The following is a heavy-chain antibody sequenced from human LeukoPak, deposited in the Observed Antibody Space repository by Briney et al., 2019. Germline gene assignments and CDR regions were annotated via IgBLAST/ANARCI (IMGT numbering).Heavy chain of an antibody. Sequence: PSETLSLTCTVSGGSISSYYWSWIRQPPGKGLEWIGYIYYSGSTNYNPSLKSRVTISVDTSKNRFSLKLSSVTAADTAVYYCAREGYCTNGVCHAGYYFDYWGQGTLVTVSS. V-gene: IGHV4-59*01. J-gene: IGHJ4*02. CDR2: IYYSGST. D-gene: IGHD2-8*01. CDR3: AREGYCTNGVCHAGYYFDY. CDR1: GGSISSYY.